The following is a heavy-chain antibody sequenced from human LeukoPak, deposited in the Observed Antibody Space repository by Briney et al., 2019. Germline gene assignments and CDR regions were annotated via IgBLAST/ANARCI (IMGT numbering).Heavy chain of an antibody. D-gene: IGHD2-15*01. Sequence: GGSLRLSCAASGLTFDDYGMSWVRQAPGKGLEWVSGINWNGGSTGYADSVKGRFTISRDNAKNSLYLQMNSLRAEDTALYYCARQGYCSGGSCYKLYYFDYWGQGTLVTVSS. J-gene: IGHJ4*02. CDR1: GLTFDDYG. CDR2: INWNGGST. V-gene: IGHV3-20*04. CDR3: ARQGYCSGGSCYKLYYFDY.